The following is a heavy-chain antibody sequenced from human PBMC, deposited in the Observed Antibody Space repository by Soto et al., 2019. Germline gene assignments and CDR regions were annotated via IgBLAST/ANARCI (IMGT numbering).Heavy chain of an antibody. CDR1: GFTFSSYE. CDR2: ISSSGSTI. D-gene: IGHD6-6*01. Sequence: GGSLRLSCAASGFTFSSYEMNWVRQAPGKGLEWVSYISSSGSTIYYADSVKGRFTISRDNAKNSLYLKMNSLRAEDTAVYYCARGGAKGSSSRDFQHWGQGTLVTVSS. J-gene: IGHJ1*01. V-gene: IGHV3-48*03. CDR3: ARGGAKGSSSRDFQH.